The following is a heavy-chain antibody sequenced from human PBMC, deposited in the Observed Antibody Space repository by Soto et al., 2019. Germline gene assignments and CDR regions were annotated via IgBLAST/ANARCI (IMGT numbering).Heavy chain of an antibody. J-gene: IGHJ6*02. CDR3: ARDLSYYYYYGMDV. V-gene: IGHV4-31*03. CDR2: IYYSGST. CDR1: GGSISSGGYY. Sequence: LSLTCTVSGGSISSGGYYWSWIRQHPGKGLEWIGYIYYSGSTDYNPSLKSRVTISVDTSKNQFSLKLSSVTAADTAVYYCARDLSYYYYYGMDVWGQGTTVTVSS.